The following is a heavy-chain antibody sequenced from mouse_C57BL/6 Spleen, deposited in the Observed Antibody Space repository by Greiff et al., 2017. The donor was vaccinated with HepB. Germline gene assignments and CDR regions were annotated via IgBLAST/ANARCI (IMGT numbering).Heavy chain of an antibody. CDR3: ARWGITTSYFDY. CDR1: GYTFTSYW. V-gene: IGHV1-69*01. D-gene: IGHD2-4*01. CDR2: IDPSDSYT. J-gene: IGHJ2*01. Sequence: QVQLQQPGAELVMPGASVKLSCKASGYTFTSYWMHWVKQRPGQGLEWIGEIDPSDSYTNYNQKFKGKSTLTVDKSSSTAYMQLSSLTSEDSAVYYCARWGITTSYFDYWGQGTTPTVSS.